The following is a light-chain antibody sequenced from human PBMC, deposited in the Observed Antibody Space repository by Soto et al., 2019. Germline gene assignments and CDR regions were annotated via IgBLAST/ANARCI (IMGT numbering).Light chain of an antibody. CDR1: QSVSSS. CDR3: QPRSRWPLT. Sequence: EIVLTQSPATLTLSPAETATLSFRASQSVSSSLAWYQQKPGQTPRLLIYDASNRATGIPARFSGSGSGTDFTLALSSLGPEYFAVYYSQPRSRWPLTFGGGTKAEIK. J-gene: IGKJ4*01. CDR2: DAS. V-gene: IGKV3-11*01.